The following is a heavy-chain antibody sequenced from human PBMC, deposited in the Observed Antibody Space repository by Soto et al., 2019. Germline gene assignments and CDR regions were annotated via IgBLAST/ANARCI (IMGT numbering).Heavy chain of an antibody. CDR1: GGSISSGDYY. CDR2: IYYSGST. V-gene: IGHV4-30-4*01. CDR3: ARFAVWGYYYGSGSYWKFDY. D-gene: IGHD3-10*01. J-gene: IGHJ4*02. Sequence: QVQLQESGPGLVKPSQTLSLTCTVSGGSISSGDYYWSWIRQPPGKGLEWIGYIYYSGSTYYNPSLQSRVTISVDTSKNQFSLKLSSVTAADTAVYYCARFAVWGYYYGSGSYWKFDYWGQGTLVTVSS.